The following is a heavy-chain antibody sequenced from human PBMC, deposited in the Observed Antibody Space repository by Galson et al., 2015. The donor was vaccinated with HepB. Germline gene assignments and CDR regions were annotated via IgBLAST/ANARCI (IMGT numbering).Heavy chain of an antibody. CDR3: ATHIAAAGTLFDY. CDR2: ISYDGNNK. J-gene: IGHJ4*02. Sequence: SLRLSCAASEFTFSSYGMHWVLQAPGKGLEWVAVISYDGNNKYYADSVKGRFTISRDNSRNTLYLQMNSMRAEDTAVYYCATHIAAAGTLFDYWGQGTLVTVSS. D-gene: IGHD6-13*01. CDR1: EFTFSSYG. V-gene: IGHV3-30*03.